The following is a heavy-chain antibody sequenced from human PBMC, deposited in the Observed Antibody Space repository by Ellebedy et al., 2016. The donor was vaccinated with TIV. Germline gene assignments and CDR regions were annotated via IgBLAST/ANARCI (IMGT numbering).Heavy chain of an antibody. V-gene: IGHV1-18*01. Sequence: ASVKVSXXASGYIFTDYGISWARQAPGQGLEWMGWISAYSGDTKYPQKLQGRVTLTTDASTSTAYLELSSLRSDDTAVYYCATGDIVVVTVPSGDYYYGMDVWGQGTTVTVSS. J-gene: IGHJ6*02. CDR1: GYIFTDYG. CDR2: ISAYSGDT. CDR3: ATGDIVVVTVPSGDYYYGMDV. D-gene: IGHD2-21*02.